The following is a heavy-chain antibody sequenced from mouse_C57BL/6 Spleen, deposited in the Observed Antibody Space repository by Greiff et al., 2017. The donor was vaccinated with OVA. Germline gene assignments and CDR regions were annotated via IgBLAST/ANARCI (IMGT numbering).Heavy chain of an antibody. CDR3: ARNSSPTVVASFDY. CDR1: GYTFTDYY. V-gene: IGHV1-76*01. CDR2: IYPGSGNT. Sequence: VKLVESGAELVRPGASVKLSCKASGYTFTDYYINWVKQRPGQGLEWIARIYPGSGNTYYNEKFKGKATLTAEKSSSTAYMQLSSLTSEDSAVYFCARNSSPTVVASFDYWGQGTTLTVSS. D-gene: IGHD1-1*01. J-gene: IGHJ2*01.